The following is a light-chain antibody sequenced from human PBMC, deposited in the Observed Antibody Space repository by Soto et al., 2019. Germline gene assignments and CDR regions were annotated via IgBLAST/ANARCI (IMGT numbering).Light chain of an antibody. J-gene: IGKJ1*01. CDR2: DAS. CDR1: QSISSW. Sequence: DIQMTQSPSTLSASVGDRVTITCRASQSISSWLAWYQQKPGKAPKLLIYDASSLESGVPSRFSGSGSGTEFTLTNSSLQPDDFATYYCQQYTSYSGGTFGQGTKVEIK. V-gene: IGKV1-5*01. CDR3: QQYTSYSGGT.